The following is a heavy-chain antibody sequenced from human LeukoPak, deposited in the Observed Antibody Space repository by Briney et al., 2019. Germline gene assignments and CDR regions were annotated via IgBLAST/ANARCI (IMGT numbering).Heavy chain of an antibody. CDR2: IRSKANSYAT. Sequence: GGSLRLSCAASGFXFSGSAIHWVRQASGKGLEWVGGIRSKANSYATAYAASVKGRFTISRDDSKNTAYLQMNSLKTEDTAVYYCTTSSSWYLSAFDYWGQGTLVTVSS. V-gene: IGHV3-73*01. CDR1: GFXFSGSA. CDR3: TTSSSWYLSAFDY. D-gene: IGHD6-13*01. J-gene: IGHJ4*02.